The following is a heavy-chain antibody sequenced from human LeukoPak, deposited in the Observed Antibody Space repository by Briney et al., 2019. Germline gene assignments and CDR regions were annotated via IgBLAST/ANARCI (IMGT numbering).Heavy chain of an antibody. J-gene: IGHJ4*02. Sequence: PSETLSLTCTVSGGSISSYYWSWIRQPPGKGLEWIGYIYYSGSTNYNPSLKSRVTISVDTSKNQFSLKLSSVTAADTAVYYCARDTSYDDILTGYCDYWGQGTLVTVSS. CDR2: IYYSGST. V-gene: IGHV4-59*01. CDR1: GGSISSYY. D-gene: IGHD3-9*01. CDR3: ARDTSYDDILTGYCDY.